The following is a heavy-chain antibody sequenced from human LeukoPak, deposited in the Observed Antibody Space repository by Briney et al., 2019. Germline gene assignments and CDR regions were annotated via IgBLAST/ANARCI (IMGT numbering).Heavy chain of an antibody. Sequence: SETLSLTCTVSGDSIASSGYYWSWVRQPPGKELEWIATIYYSGTTYYNAPLKRRVTISVATSKNQFSLKLSSVTAADTAVYYCARYVVVTAKYYFDYWGQGTLVTVSS. D-gene: IGHD2-21*02. CDR2: IYYSGTT. V-gene: IGHV4-39*01. J-gene: IGHJ4*02. CDR1: GDSIASSGYY. CDR3: ARYVVVTAKYYFDY.